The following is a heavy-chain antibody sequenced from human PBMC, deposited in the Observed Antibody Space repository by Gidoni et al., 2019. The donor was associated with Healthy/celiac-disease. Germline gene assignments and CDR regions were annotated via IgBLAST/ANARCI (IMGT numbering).Heavy chain of an antibody. D-gene: IGHD3-10*01. CDR3: VGSYGSGSYYLDYFDY. CDR1: GGSLSSYY. J-gene: IGHJ4*02. CDR2: IYYSGST. V-gene: IGHV4-59*08. Sequence: QVQLQESGPGLVKPSETLSLTCTVSGGSLSSYYWSWIRQPPGKGLEWIGYIYYSGSTNYNPSLKSRVTISVDTSKNQFALKLGSVTAADTAVYYCVGSYGSGSYYLDYFDYWGQGTLVTVSS.